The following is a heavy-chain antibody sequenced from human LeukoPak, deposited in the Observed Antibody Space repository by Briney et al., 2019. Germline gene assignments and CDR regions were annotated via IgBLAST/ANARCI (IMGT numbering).Heavy chain of an antibody. D-gene: IGHD6-19*01. CDR2: ISGSGGST. J-gene: IGHJ4*02. V-gene: IGHV3-23*01. CDR3: ATSRMGAVDY. Sequence: GGSLRLSCAASGFTFSSWAMSWVRQAPGKGLEWVSAISGSGGSTYYADSVKGRFTISRDNSTPTLYLQMNSLRAEDPAVYYCATSRMGAVDYWGQGALVTVSS. CDR1: GFTFSSWA.